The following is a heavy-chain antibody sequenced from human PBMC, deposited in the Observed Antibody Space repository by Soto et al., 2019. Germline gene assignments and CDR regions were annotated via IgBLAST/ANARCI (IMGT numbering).Heavy chain of an antibody. V-gene: IGHV3-33*08. Sequence: GGSLRLSCAASGFTFSSYGMSWVRQAPGKGLEWVAVIRCDGSSKNDEDSVKGRFTISRENSKNTLYLQMNSLRAEDTAVYYCARSVGYGGYYGMDIWGQGTMVTVSS. D-gene: IGHD4-17*01. CDR3: ARSVGYGGYYGMDI. J-gene: IGHJ6*02. CDR1: GFTFSSYG. CDR2: IRCDGSSK.